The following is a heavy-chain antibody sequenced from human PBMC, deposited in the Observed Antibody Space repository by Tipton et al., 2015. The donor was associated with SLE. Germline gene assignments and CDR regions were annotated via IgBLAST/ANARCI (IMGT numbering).Heavy chain of an antibody. CDR1: GESFSGYY. V-gene: IGHV4-34*01. CDR3: ARPGVAYGGYGAWAD. J-gene: IGHJ3*01. CDR2: INHSGST. Sequence: TLSLTCAVYGESFSGYYWSWIRQPPGKGLEWIGEINHSGSTNYNPSLKSRVTISVDTSKNQFSLKLSSVTAADTAVYYCARPGVAYGGYGAWADWGQGTMLTVSS. D-gene: IGHD5-12*01.